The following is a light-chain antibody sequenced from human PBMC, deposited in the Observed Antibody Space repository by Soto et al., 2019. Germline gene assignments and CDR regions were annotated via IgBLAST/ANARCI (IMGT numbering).Light chain of an antibody. Sequence: QSVLTQPPSASGSPGQSVTISCTGTSSDVGGYNYVSWYQQHPGKAPKLMIYEVNKRPSGVTDRFSGSKSGNTASLTVSRLQAEDEADYYCSSYAGSNNLPVFGTGTKVTVL. CDR3: SSYAGSNNLPV. J-gene: IGLJ1*01. V-gene: IGLV2-8*01. CDR1: SSDVGGYNY. CDR2: EVN.